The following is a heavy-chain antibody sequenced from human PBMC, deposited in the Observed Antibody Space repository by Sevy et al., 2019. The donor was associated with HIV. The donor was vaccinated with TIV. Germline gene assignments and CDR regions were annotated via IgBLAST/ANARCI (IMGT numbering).Heavy chain of an antibody. CDR3: ARSPPIVVVPGAPSWLDP. D-gene: IGHD2-2*01. V-gene: IGHV4-34*01. J-gene: IGHJ5*02. Sequence: SETLSITCAVHGGSFSGYYWNWIRQPPGKGLEWIGEINHSGSTNYNPSLKSRVTISIDTSKNQFSLKLSSVTAADTAVYYCARSPPIVVVPGAPSWLDPRGQGTLVTVSS. CDR2: INHSGST. CDR1: GGSFSGYY.